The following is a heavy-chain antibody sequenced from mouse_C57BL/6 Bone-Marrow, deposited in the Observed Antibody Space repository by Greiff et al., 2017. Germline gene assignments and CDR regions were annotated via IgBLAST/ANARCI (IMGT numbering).Heavy chain of an antibody. CDR1: GFTFSSYA. J-gene: IGHJ3*01. V-gene: IGHV5-4*01. CDR3: ARDGWRFAY. CDR2: ISDGGSYT. Sequence: DVKLVESGGGLVKPGGSLKLSCAASGFTFSSYALSWVRQTPEKRLEWVATISDGGSYTYYPDNVKGRFTISRDNAKNNLYLQMSHLKSEDTAMYYCARDGWRFAYWGQGTLVTVSA. D-gene: IGHD2-3*01.